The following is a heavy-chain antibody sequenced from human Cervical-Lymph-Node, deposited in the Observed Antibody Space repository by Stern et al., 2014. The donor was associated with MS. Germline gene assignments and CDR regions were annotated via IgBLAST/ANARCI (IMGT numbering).Heavy chain of an antibody. CDR2: IDDSGNA. V-gene: IGHV4-31*03. Sequence: LQLQESGPGLVKPSQTLSLTCTVSGDSISSGGYYWTLIRQHPGEGLEWIGYIDDSGNAYYNPSLKSRLTILLDTSKNQFSLKLTSVTAADTAVYYCARGPFGVLRYFDFWGQGTLVTVSS. D-gene: IGHD2-8*01. J-gene: IGHJ4*02. CDR3: ARGPFGVLRYFDF. CDR1: GDSISSGGYY.